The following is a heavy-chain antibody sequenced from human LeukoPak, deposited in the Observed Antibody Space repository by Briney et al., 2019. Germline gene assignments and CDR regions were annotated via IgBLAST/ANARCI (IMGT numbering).Heavy chain of an antibody. V-gene: IGHV3-9*01. J-gene: IGHJ4*02. CDR2: ISWNGGFM. D-gene: IGHD6-19*01. CDR1: GFKFDAYA. Sequence: GGSLRLSCAASGFKFDAYAIHWVRQPPGKGLEWVSIISWNGGFMDYADSVKGRFTISRDNVQNSVYLDMNSLRPEDTAFYFCAKVRGAYSSGFYFDSWGQGTLVTVSS. CDR3: AKVRGAYSSGFYFDS.